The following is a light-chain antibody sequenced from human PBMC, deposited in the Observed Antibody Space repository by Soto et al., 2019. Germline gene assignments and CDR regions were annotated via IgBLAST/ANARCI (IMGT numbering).Light chain of an antibody. Sequence: DIQMTQSPSSLSASVGDRVTSTCLASHSISSYLNCYQQKPGKAPKVLIYAASSLQSGVPSRFSGSGSGTDFTLNISSLQPEDFATYYCQQSYSTPWTFGQGTKVEIK. CDR3: QQSYSTPWT. J-gene: IGKJ1*01. V-gene: IGKV1-39*01. CDR1: HSISSY. CDR2: AAS.